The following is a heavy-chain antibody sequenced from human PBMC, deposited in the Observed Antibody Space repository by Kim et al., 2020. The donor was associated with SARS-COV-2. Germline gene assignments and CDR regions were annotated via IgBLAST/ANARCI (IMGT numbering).Heavy chain of an antibody. Sequence: GGSLRLSCAASGFTFSSYAMHWVRQAPGKGLEWVAVISYDGSNKYYADSVKGRFTISRDNSKNTLYLQMNSLRAEDTAVYYCAREARAGPIQLNNWFDPWGQGTLVTVSS. J-gene: IGHJ5*02. CDR3: AREARAGPIQLNNWFDP. CDR2: ISYDGSNK. CDR1: GFTFSSYA. D-gene: IGHD5-18*01. V-gene: IGHV3-30*04.